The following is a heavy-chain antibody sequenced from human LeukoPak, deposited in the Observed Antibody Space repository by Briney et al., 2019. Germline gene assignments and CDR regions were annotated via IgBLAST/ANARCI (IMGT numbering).Heavy chain of an antibody. Sequence: PGGSLRLSCAASGFTVSSYGMHWVRQAPGKGLEWVAVISYDGSNKYYADSVKGRFTISRDNAKNSLYLQMNSLRAEDTAVYYCARVKSGYSYGSVFDYWGQGPQVTVSS. CDR2: ISYDGSNK. J-gene: IGHJ4*02. CDR3: ARVKSGYSYGSVFDY. D-gene: IGHD5-18*01. CDR1: GFTVSSYG. V-gene: IGHV3-30*03.